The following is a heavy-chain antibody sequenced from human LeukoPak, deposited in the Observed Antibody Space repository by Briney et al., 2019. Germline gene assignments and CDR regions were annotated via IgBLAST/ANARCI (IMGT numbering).Heavy chain of an antibody. CDR3: TGGSSTSLYYFDY. CDR1: GFTFSNAW. J-gene: IGHJ4*02. V-gene: IGHV3-15*01. CDR2: IKSKTDGGTT. Sequence: GGSLRLSCAASGFTFSNAWMSWVRQAPGKGLEWVGRIKSKTDGGTTDYATPVKGRFTISRDDSKNTLYLQMNSLKTEDTAVYYCTGGSSTSLYYFDYWGQGTLVTVSS. D-gene: IGHD2-2*01.